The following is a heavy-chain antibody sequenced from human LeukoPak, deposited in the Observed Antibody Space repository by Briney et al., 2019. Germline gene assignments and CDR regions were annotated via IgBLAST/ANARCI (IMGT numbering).Heavy chain of an antibody. D-gene: IGHD7-27*01. CDR3: ARGSGRYYYYGIDV. J-gene: IGHJ6*02. Sequence: SETLSLTCSVSGGSISSYYWSWIRQPPGRKLEWIGHIYYSGSTNNNSGRTNYSPSLKSLVTISVDRSKNQFSLQVSSVTAADTAVYYCARGSGRYYYYGIDVWGQGTTVTVSS. CDR1: GGSISSYY. V-gene: IGHV4-59*01. CDR2: IYYSGST.